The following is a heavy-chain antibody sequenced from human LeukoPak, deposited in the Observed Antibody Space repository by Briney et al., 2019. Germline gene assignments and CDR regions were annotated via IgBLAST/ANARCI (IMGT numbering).Heavy chain of an antibody. CDR3: ARDVHGDYGSGWFDP. J-gene: IGHJ5*02. D-gene: IGHD4-17*01. V-gene: IGHV1-69*05. CDR2: IMPLFGTA. CDR1: GGTFTYCG. Sequence: ASVKVSCKTSGGTFTYCGISWVRQPPAQGLEWLGGIMPLFGTAGYAQKFQGRVTSTRDESTRTVYLELTSLTSDDTAVYYCARDVHGDYGSGWFDPWGQGTLVSVYS.